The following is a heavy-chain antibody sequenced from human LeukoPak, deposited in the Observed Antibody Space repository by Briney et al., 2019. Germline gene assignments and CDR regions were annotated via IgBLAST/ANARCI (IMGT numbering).Heavy chain of an antibody. CDR1: GFTLNSYL. Sequence: PGGSLRLSCAASGFTLNSYLMSWVRQAPGRGLEWVANIKKDGREESYLDSVKGRFTVSRDNAKNSLFLQMNSLRGEDTAVYYCARSNPNRNALDLWGQGTMVTISS. CDR2: IKKDGREE. J-gene: IGHJ3*01. V-gene: IGHV3-7*01. CDR3: ARSNPNRNALDL. D-gene: IGHD1-14*01.